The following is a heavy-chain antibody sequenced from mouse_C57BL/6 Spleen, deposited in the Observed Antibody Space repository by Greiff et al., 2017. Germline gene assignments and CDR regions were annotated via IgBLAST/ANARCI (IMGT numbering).Heavy chain of an antibody. CDR2: IHPNSGST. V-gene: IGHV1-64*01. CDR3: ARSEYDDYDRDYAMDY. J-gene: IGHJ4*01. Sequence: QVQLQQPGAELVKPGASVKLSCKASGYTFTSYWMHWVKQRPGQGLEWIGMIHPNSGSTNYNEKFKSKATLTVDKSSSTAYMQLSSLTSEDSAVYYCARSEYDDYDRDYAMDYWGQGTSVTVSS. CDR1: GYTFTSYW. D-gene: IGHD2-4*01.